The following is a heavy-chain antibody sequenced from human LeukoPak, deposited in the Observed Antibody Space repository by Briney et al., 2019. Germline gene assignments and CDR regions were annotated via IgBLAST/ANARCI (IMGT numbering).Heavy chain of an antibody. J-gene: IGHJ4*02. D-gene: IGHD5-18*01. CDR3: AKDPKEDTAMVCYFDY. Sequence: GGSLRLSCAASGFTFSSYGMHWVRQAPGKGLEWVAVISYDGSNKYYADSVKGRFTISRDNSKNTLYLQMNSLRAEDTAVYYCAKDPKEDTAMVCYFDYWGQGTLVTVSS. CDR2: ISYDGSNK. CDR1: GFTFSSYG. V-gene: IGHV3-30*18.